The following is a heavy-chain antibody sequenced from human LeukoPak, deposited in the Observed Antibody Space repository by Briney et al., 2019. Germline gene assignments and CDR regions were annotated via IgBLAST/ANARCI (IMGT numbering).Heavy chain of an antibody. D-gene: IGHD3-22*01. V-gene: IGHV1-18*01. CDR2: ISFYNGNT. CDR1: GYTFTSYG. J-gene: IGHJ3*02. CDR3: ARDFDSSGFQGGGAFDI. Sequence: ASVKVSCKASGYTFTSYGISWVRQAPGQGLEWMGWISFYNGNTKNAQELQGRVTMTTDTSTSTAYMELRSLRSDDTAVYYCARDFDSSGFQGGGAFDIWGQGTMVTVSA.